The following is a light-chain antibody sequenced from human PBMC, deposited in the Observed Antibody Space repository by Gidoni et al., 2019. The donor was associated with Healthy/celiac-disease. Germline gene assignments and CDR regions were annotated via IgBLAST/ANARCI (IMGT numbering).Light chain of an antibody. V-gene: IGKV3-20*01. CDR1: QSVSSSY. Sequence: EIVLTQSPGTLSLSQGEGATLSCRASQSVSSSYLAWYQQKPGQAPRLLMYGASSRATGIPDRFSGSGSGTDFTLTISRLEPEDFAVYYCQQYGSSPLTFGGGTKVEIK. CDR2: GAS. J-gene: IGKJ4*01. CDR3: QQYGSSPLT.